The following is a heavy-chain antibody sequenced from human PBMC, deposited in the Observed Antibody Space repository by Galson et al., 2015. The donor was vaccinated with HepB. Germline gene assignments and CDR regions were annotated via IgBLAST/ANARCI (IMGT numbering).Heavy chain of an antibody. CDR3: ARDTNDSSGYNPVYFDY. V-gene: IGHV1-69*13. D-gene: IGHD3-22*01. CDR1: GGTFSSYA. Sequence: SVKVSCKASGGTFSSYAISWVRQAPGQGLEWMGGIIPIFGTANYAQKFQGRVTITADESTSTAYMELSSLRSEDTAVYYCARDTNDSSGYNPVYFDYWGQGTLVTVSS. J-gene: IGHJ4*02. CDR2: IIPIFGTA.